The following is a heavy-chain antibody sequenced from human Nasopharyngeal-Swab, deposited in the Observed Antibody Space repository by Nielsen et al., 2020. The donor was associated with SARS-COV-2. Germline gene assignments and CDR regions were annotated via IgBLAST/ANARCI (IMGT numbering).Heavy chain of an antibody. J-gene: IGHJ4*02. CDR1: GFTFSNAW. Sequence: GESLKISCAASGFTFSNAWMSWVRQAPGKGLEWVGRIKSKTDGGTTDYAAPVKGRFTISRDDSKNTLYLQVNSLKTEDTAVYYCTARSYYFDYWGQGTLVTVSS. CDR2: IKSKTDGGTT. V-gene: IGHV3-15*01. D-gene: IGHD6-19*01. CDR3: TARSYYFDY.